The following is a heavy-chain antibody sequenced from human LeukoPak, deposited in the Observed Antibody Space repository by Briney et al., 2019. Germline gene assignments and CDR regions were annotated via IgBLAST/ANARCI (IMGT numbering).Heavy chain of an antibody. CDR2: IYYSGST. Sequence: SETLSLTCTVSGGSISSYYWSWIRQPPGKGLEWIGYIYYSGSTNYNPSLKSEVTISVDTSKNQFSLKLRSVTAADTAVYYCARELGYCSSTSCYAHLLDPWGQGTLVTVSS. V-gene: IGHV4-59*01. CDR1: GGSISSYY. J-gene: IGHJ5*02. CDR3: ARELGYCSSTSCYAHLLDP. D-gene: IGHD2-2*01.